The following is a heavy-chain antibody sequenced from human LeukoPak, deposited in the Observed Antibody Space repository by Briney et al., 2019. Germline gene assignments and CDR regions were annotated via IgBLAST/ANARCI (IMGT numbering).Heavy chain of an antibody. CDR1: GFTFSSYA. Sequence: GGSLRLSCAASGFTFSSYAMSWVRQAPGKGLEWVSAISGSGGSTYYADSVKGRFTISRDNAKNSLYLQMNSLRAEDTALYYCATGAIIGTPIGNWGQGTLVTVSS. J-gene: IGHJ4*02. CDR2: ISGSGGST. V-gene: IGHV3-23*01. D-gene: IGHD1-7*01. CDR3: ATGAIIGTPIGN.